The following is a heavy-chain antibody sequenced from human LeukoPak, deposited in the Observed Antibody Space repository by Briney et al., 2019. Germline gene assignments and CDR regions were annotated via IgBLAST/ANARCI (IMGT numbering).Heavy chain of an antibody. Sequence: PGGSLRLSCATSGFTFGDYAMSWFRQAPGKGLGWVGFIRSKIYGGAIEYAASVKGRFTISRDDSKSIAYLQMNSLRTEDTGLYYCARDQLGGDPGNYYYYYMDVWGKGTTVTVPS. V-gene: IGHV3-49*03. CDR1: GFTFGDYA. J-gene: IGHJ6*03. CDR3: ARDQLGGDPGNYYYYYMDV. D-gene: IGHD4-17*01. CDR2: IRSKIYGGAI.